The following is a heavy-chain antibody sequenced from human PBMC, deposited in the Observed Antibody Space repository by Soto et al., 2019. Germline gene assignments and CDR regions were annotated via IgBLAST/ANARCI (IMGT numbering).Heavy chain of an antibody. D-gene: IGHD3-3*01. V-gene: IGHV3-23*01. J-gene: IGHJ4*02. CDR3: AKDPQYYDFWSGYYTGSNYFDY. Sequence: GGSLRLSCAASGFTFSSYAMSWVRQAPGKGLEWVSAISGSGGSTYYADSVKGRFTISRDNSKNTLYLQMNSLRAEDTAVYYCAKDPQYYDFWSGYYTGSNYFDYWGQGTLVTVSS. CDR2: ISGSGGST. CDR1: GFTFSSYA.